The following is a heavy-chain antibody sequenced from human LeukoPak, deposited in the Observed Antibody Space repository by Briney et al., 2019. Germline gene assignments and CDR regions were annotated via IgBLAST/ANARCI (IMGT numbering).Heavy chain of an antibody. CDR2: ISYDGSNK. V-gene: IGHV3-30*18. Sequence: GGSLRLSCAASGFTFSSYGMHWVRQAPGKGLEWVAVISYDGSNKYYADSVKGRFTISRDNSKNTLYLQMNSLRAGDTAVYYCAKEGGGSTFGSDYRGQGTLVTVSS. J-gene: IGHJ4*02. D-gene: IGHD3-10*01. CDR3: AKEGGGSTFGSDY. CDR1: GFTFSSYG.